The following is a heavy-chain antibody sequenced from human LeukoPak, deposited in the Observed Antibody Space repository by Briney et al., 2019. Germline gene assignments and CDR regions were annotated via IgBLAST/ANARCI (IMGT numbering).Heavy chain of an antibody. V-gene: IGHV1-8*01. CDR2: MNPNSGNT. CDR1: GYTFTSYD. J-gene: IGHJ5*02. Sequence: ASVKVSCKASGYTFTSYDINWVRQATGQGLEWMGWMNPNSGNTGYAQKFQGRVTMTKNTSISTAYMELTSLRSEDTAVYYCTRGTSQQQLVLGYWFDPWGQGTLVTVSS. D-gene: IGHD6-13*01. CDR3: TRGTSQQQLVLGYWFDP.